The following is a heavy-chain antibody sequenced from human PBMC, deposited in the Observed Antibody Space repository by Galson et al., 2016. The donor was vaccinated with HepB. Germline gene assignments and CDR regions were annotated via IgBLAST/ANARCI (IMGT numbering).Heavy chain of an antibody. D-gene: IGHD4-23*01. Sequence: SLRLSCAASGFTFSSYDMHWVRQATGKGLEWVSGIGIAGDTYYPDSVKGRFTISRENAKDSLYLQMNSLRAGDTAVYYCARYYGGNPAGEYGMDVWGQGTTVTVSS. CDR2: IGIAGDT. J-gene: IGHJ6*02. CDR3: ARYYGGNPAGEYGMDV. CDR1: GFTFSSYD. V-gene: IGHV3-13*01.